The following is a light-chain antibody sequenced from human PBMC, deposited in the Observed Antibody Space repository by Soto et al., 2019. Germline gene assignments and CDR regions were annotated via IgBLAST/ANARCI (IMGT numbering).Light chain of an antibody. CDR1: QGIRSA. V-gene: IGKV1-17*01. Sequence: IQLTQSPSSLSASVGDREQLTCLASQGIRSALGWYQQKPGKVPKLLIYAASTLQSGVPSRFSGSGFGTDFTLTINSLQSDDFATYYCQHYNSYSEAFGQGTKVDIK. CDR3: QHYNSYSEA. CDR2: AAS. J-gene: IGKJ1*01.